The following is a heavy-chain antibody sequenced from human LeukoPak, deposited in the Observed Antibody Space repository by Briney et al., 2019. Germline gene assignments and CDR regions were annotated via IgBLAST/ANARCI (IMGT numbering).Heavy chain of an antibody. V-gene: IGHV3-21*01. CDR1: GFTFSSYS. J-gene: IGHJ4*02. Sequence: GGSLRLSCAASGFTFSSYSMNWVRQAPGKGLEWVSSISSSSSYIYYADSVEGRFTISRDNAKNSLYLQMNSLRAEDTAVYYCARDAHPRSSSWYYFDYWGQGTLVTVSS. D-gene: IGHD6-13*01. CDR3: ARDAHPRSSSWYYFDY. CDR2: ISSSSSYI.